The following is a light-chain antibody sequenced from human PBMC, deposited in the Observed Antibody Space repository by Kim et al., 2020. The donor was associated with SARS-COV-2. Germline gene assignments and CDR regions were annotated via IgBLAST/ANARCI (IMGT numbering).Light chain of an antibody. V-gene: IGLV4-69*01. J-gene: IGLJ3*02. CDR3: QTWGTGIRV. CDR2: LNSDGSH. CDR1: SGHSNDA. Sequence: SVKLTCPLSSGHSNDAIAWHQQQPEKGPRYLMKLNSDGSHSKGDGIPDRFSGSSSGAERYLTISSLQSEDEADYYCQTWGTGIRVFGGGTQLTVL.